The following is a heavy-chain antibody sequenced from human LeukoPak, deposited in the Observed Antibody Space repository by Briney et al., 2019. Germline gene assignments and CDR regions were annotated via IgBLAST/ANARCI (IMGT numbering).Heavy chain of an antibody. J-gene: IGHJ4*02. CDR3: ARDYYDSSGYYLFDY. V-gene: IGHV4-59*01. D-gene: IGHD3-22*01. CDR2: IYYSGST. Sequence: SETLSLTCTVSGGSISSYYWSWIRQPPGKGLEWIGYIYYSGSTNYNPPLKSRVTISVDTSKNQFSLKLSSVTAADTAVYYCARDYYDSSGYYLFDYWGQGTLVTVSS. CDR1: GGSISSYY.